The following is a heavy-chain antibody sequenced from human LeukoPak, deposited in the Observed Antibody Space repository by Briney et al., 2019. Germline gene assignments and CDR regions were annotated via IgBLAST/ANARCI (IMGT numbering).Heavy chain of an antibody. CDR3: ASRDWGSAFDI. CDR1: GGSISSYY. Sequence: SETLSLTCTVSGGSISSYYWSWIRQPPGKGLEWIGYIYYSGSTNYNPSLKSRVTISVDTSKNQFSPKLSSVTAADTAVYYCASRDWGSAFDIWGQGTMVTVSS. CDR2: IYYSGST. V-gene: IGHV4-59*01. J-gene: IGHJ3*02. D-gene: IGHD2-21*02.